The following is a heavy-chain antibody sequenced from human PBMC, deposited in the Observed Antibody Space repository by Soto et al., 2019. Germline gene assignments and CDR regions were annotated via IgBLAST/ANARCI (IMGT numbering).Heavy chain of an antibody. J-gene: IGHJ5*02. CDR1: GFTFSTYT. CDR2: ISDDGDNR. CDR3: ARDGPIAAAGNNGFDP. V-gene: IGHV3-30-3*01. Sequence: QVQLVESGGDVVQPGRSLRLSCTASGFTFSTYTMHWVRQSPGKGLEWLAFISDDGDNRYYAESVRGRFTISRDNSKNTLHLQMDSLRPEDTAVYYCARDGPIAAAGNNGFDPWGQGTLVTVSS. D-gene: IGHD6-13*01.